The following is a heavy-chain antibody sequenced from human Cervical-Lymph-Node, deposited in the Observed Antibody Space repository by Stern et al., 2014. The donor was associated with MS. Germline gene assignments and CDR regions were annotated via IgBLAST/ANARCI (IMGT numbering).Heavy chain of an antibody. J-gene: IGHJ4*02. V-gene: IGHV3-9*01. CDR3: AKDINLRGTYYFDY. CDR2: ISWNSGNI. D-gene: IGHD4-17*01. CDR1: GFTFDDYS. Sequence: QLVESGGGLVQPGRSLRLSCAASGFTFDDYSMHWVRQAPGKGLEWVSAISWNSGNIGFADSGKGRFTISRDNAKNSLYLQMNRLRAEDTALYYCAKDINLRGTYYFDYWGQGTLVTVSS.